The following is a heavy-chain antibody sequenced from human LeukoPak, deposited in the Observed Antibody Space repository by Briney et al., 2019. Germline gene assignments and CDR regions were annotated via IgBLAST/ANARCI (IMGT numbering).Heavy chain of an antibody. CDR3: ARDKRHSYGRYFDP. J-gene: IGHJ4*02. Sequence: PSGTLSLTCSVSGDSISTYRWNWIRKPPGKGLEWIGYMQSTGNSNYNPSLENRVNIFVDMSKNQFVLNLRSVTAADTAVYYCARDKRHSYGRYFDPWGQGMLVTVSS. CDR2: MQSTGNS. V-gene: IGHV4-59*01. CDR1: GDSISTYR. D-gene: IGHD5-18*01.